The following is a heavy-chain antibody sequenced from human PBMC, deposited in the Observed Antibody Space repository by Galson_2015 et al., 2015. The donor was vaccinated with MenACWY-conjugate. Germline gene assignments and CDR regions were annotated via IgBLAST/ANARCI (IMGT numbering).Heavy chain of an antibody. CDR2: ISPIDSKT. CDR3: ARHPPGGRGMDV. CDR1: GYNFITYW. D-gene: IGHD1-26*01. V-gene: IGHV5-51*01. J-gene: IGHJ6*02. Sequence: QSGAEVKKLGESLTISCTASGYNFITYWIGWVRQVPGKGLEWVGLISPIDSKTRYSPAFEGRVTISADNSITTAYLQWNSLQASDTAMYYCARHPPGGRGMDVWGQGTTVTVSS.